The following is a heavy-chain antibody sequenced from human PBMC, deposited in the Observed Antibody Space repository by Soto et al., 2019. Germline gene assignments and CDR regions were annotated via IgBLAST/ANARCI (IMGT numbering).Heavy chain of an antibody. J-gene: IGHJ4*02. Sequence: GGSLRPSCPASAFTSTRHWMRWVRPVPGKGLEWVANIKQDGGEKYYVDSVKGRFTISRDNAKNSLYLQMNSLRVEDTAVYYCARSPYFFRGPLDYWGQGTLVTVSS. D-gene: IGHD3-9*01. CDR2: IKQDGGEK. CDR1: AFTSTRHW. V-gene: IGHV3-7*03. CDR3: ARSPYFFRGPLDY.